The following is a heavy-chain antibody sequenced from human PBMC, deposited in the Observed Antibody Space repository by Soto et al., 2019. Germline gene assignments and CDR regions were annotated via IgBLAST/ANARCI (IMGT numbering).Heavy chain of an antibody. CDR2: VSSNGGSA. D-gene: IGHD4-17*01. CDR1: GFTFSSYA. Sequence: GGSLRLSCAASGFTFSSYAMHWVRQAPGKGLEYVSAVSSNGGSAHYANSVKGRFIISRDNFKNMLYLQMGSLGAEDTAVYYCARSPTTNAFDIWGLGTRVTVSS. CDR3: ARSPTTNAFDI. V-gene: IGHV3-64*01. J-gene: IGHJ3*02.